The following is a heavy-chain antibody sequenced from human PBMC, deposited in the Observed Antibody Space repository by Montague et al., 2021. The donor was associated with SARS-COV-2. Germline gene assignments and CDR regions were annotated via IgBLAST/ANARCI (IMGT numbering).Heavy chain of an antibody. CDR2: YSGST. J-gene: IGHJ4*02. Sequence: SETLSLTCTVSGGSISSYYWSWIRQPPGKGLEWIGYYSGSTNYNPSLKSRVTISVDTSKNQFSLKLSSVTAADTAVYYCARVFPRWLQFDPYFDYWGQGTLVTVSS. CDR3: ARVFPRWLQFDPYFDY. D-gene: IGHD5-24*01. CDR1: GGSISSYY. V-gene: IGHV4-59*01.